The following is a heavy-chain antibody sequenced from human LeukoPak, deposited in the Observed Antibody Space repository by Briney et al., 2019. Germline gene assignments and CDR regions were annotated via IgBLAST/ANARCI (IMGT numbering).Heavy chain of an antibody. Sequence: ASVKVSCKASGYTFTSYGIIWARQAPGQGLEWMGWISAYNGNTNYAQKLQGRVTMTTDTSTSTAYMELRSLRSDDTAVYYCARDRSPYYSSFDWFDPWGQGTLVTVSS. J-gene: IGHJ5*02. V-gene: IGHV1-18*01. CDR2: ISAYNGNT. CDR1: GYTFTSYG. CDR3: ARDRSPYYSSFDWFDP. D-gene: IGHD3-10*01.